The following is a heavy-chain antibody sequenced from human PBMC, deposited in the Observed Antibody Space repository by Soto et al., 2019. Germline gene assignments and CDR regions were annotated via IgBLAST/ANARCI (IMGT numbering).Heavy chain of an antibody. CDR2: IKPNSGDT. CDR3: RRGEARGEQFDN. J-gene: IGHJ5*02. Sequence: QVQLVQSGAEVKKPGASVKVSCKASGYIFNNYYMHWVRQAPGQGLEWMGWIKPNSGDTKYAQKFQDRVTMTRDTSISTAYMELSRMRSDDTAAYYCRRGEARGEQFDNWGQGTLVIVSS. V-gene: IGHV1-2*02. CDR1: GYIFNNYY. D-gene: IGHD3-10*01.